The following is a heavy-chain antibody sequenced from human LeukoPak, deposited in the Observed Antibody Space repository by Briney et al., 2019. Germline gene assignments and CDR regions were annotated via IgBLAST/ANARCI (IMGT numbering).Heavy chain of an antibody. Sequence: SQTLSLTCAISGDSVSSNSAAWNWIRQSPSRGLEWLGRTYYRSKWYNDYAVSVKSRITINPDTSKNQFSLQLNSVTPEDTAVYYCARGNIVVVPAAILRRYYYMDVWGKGTTVTISS. J-gene: IGHJ6*03. V-gene: IGHV6-1*01. CDR1: GDSVSSNSAA. CDR2: TYYRSKWYN. D-gene: IGHD2-2*01. CDR3: ARGNIVVVPAAILRRYYYMDV.